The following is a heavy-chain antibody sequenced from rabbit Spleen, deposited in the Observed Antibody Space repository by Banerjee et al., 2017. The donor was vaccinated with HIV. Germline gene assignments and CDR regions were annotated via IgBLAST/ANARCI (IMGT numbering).Heavy chain of an antibody. CDR1: GFSFSDRDV. D-gene: IGHD2-1*01. J-gene: IGHJ4*01. CDR3: ARDLTIVIGWNFNL. CDR2: INASTGKP. Sequence: QEQLVESGGGLVQPEGSLTLTCKASGFSFSDRDVMCWVRQAPGKGLEWIACINASTGKPVYANWAKGRFSISRTSSTTVTLQMTSLTAADTATYFCARDLTIVIGWNFNLWGQGTLVTVS. V-gene: IGHV1S45*01.